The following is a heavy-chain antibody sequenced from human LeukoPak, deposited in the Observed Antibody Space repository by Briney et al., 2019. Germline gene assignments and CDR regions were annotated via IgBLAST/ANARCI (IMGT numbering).Heavy chain of an antibody. D-gene: IGHD3-22*01. CDR2: IYHSGNS. CDR3: AREDYYNSGGYYLDY. J-gene: IGHJ4*02. V-gene: IGHV4-38-2*02. Sequence: SETLSLTCIVSGYSISSGYYWGWIRQPPGKGLEWIGIIYHSGNSYYNPSLKSRVTISLDTSKNQFSLKLSSVTAADTAVYFCAREDYYNSGGYYLDYWGQGTLVTVSS. CDR1: GYSISSGYY.